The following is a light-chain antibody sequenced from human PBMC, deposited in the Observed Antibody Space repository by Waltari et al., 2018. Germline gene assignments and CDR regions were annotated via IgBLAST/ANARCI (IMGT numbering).Light chain of an antibody. Sequence: QSALTQPASVSGSPGQSITISCTGTSRDVGSHDFNLVSWYQQHPGKAPKLMIYEGNKRPSGVSSRVSGAKSGNTASLTISGLQAEDGADYYCCSYAGSDTWVFGGGTKLTVL. V-gene: IGLV2-23*01. CDR3: CSYAGSDTWV. CDR1: SRDVGSHDFNL. CDR2: EGN. J-gene: IGLJ3*02.